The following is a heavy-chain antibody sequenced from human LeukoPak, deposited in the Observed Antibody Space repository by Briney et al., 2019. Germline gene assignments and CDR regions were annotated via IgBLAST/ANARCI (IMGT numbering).Heavy chain of an antibody. Sequence: SETLSLTCTVSGGSISSSSYYWGWIRQPPGKGLEWIGSIYYSGSAYYNPSLKSRVTISVDTSKNRFSLKLSSVTAADTAVYYCARQASNYYDSSGYYSIDYWGQGTLVTVSS. CDR1: GGSISSSSYY. J-gene: IGHJ4*02. CDR3: ARQASNYYDSSGYYSIDY. D-gene: IGHD3-22*01. CDR2: IYYSGSA. V-gene: IGHV4-39*01.